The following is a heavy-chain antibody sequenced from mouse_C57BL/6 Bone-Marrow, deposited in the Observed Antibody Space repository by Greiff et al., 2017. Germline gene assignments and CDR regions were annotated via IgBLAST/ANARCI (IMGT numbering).Heavy chain of an antibody. J-gene: IGHJ2*01. CDR3: ARCKYYGSSDIDY. CDR1: GYTFTSYG. CDR2: IYPRSGNT. Sequence: VQGVESGAELARPGASVKLSCKASGYTFTSYGISWVKQRTGQGLEWIGEIYPRSGNTYYNEKFKGKATLTADKSSSTAYMELRSLTSEDDAVDFCARCKYYGSSDIDYWGQGTTLTVSS. D-gene: IGHD1-1*01. V-gene: IGHV1-81*01.